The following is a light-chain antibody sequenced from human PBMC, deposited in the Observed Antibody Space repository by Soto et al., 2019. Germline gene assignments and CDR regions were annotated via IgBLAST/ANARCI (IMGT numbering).Light chain of an antibody. CDR2: DVN. Sequence: QSALTQPRSVSGSPGQSVTISCTGTTSDVGGYHYVSWYQHHPGKAPKLMIYDVNKRPSAVPDRFSGSKSGSTASLTISGLQAEDEADYYCCSYAGSYTHYVFGTGTKLTVL. CDR3: CSYAGSYTHYV. J-gene: IGLJ1*01. CDR1: TSDVGGYHY. V-gene: IGLV2-11*01.